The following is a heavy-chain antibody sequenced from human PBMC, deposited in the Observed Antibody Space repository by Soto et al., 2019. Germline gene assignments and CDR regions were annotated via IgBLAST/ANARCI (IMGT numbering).Heavy chain of an antibody. V-gene: IGHV3-21*01. CDR1: GFPFSTYS. Sequence: PGGSLRLSCAASGFPFSTYSMNWVRQAPGKGLEWVSSIGSTSSYMYYADSVKGRFTISRDNAKNSLYLQMNSLRAEDTAVYYCAREGAYQPWGQGTLVTVSS. CDR2: IGSTSSYM. D-gene: IGHD2-2*01. J-gene: IGHJ5*02. CDR3: AREGAYQP.